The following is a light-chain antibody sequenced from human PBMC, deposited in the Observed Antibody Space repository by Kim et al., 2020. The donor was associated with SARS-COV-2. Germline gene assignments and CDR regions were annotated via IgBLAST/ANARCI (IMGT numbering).Light chain of an antibody. CDR3: AGWDDSLNAEV. V-gene: IGLV1-44*01. Sequence: GQGVTISCSGSSSNLGTNSVHWYQQFPGTAPEVLIYKNNQRPSGVPDRFSGSKSGTSASLAISGLQSEDEGDYYCAGWDDSLNAEVFGGGTQLTVL. J-gene: IGLJ3*02. CDR1: SSNLGTNS. CDR2: KNN.